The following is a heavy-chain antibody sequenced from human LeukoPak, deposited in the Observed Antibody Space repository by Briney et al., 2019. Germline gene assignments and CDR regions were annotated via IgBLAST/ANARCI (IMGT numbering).Heavy chain of an antibody. V-gene: IGHV3-7*04. CDR3: ARAKRNGFDI. CDR1: GFTFSSYW. J-gene: IGHJ3*02. Sequence: GGSLRLSCAVSGFTFSSYWMSWVRQAPGKGLEWVANIEQDESEKYYVGSVKGRFTISRDNAKNSLYLQMNSLRAEDTAVYYCARAKRNGFDIWGQGTMVTVSS. CDR2: IEQDESEK.